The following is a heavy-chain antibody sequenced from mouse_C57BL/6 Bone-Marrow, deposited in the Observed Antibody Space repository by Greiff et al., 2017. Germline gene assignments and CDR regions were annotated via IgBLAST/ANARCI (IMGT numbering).Heavy chain of an antibody. CDR1: GYTFTSYW. J-gene: IGHJ2*01. CDR2: IHPSDSDT. D-gene: IGHD2-3*01. Sequence: QVQLQQPGAELVKPGASVKVSCKASGYTFTSYWMHWVKQRPGQGLEWIGRIHPSDSDTNYNQKFKGKATLTVDKSSSTAYMQLSSLTSEDSAVYYCAISGDDGYSYYFDYWGQGTTRTVSS. CDR3: AISGDDGYSYYFDY. V-gene: IGHV1-74*01.